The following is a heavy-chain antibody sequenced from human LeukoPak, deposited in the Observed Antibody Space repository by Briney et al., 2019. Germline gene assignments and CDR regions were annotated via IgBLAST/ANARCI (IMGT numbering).Heavy chain of an antibody. CDR1: GGSISNTNW. CDR3: SRENGAFSPFGY. V-gene: IGHV4-4*02. J-gene: IGHJ4*02. Sequence: SETLSLTCGVSGGSISNTNWWSWVRQPPGQSLEWSGEISLTGLTHYNPSLESRVTVSLDKSKNQLSLNLTSVTAADTAVYYCSRENGAFSPFGYWGQGTLVTVLS. CDR2: ISLTGLT. D-gene: IGHD2-8*01.